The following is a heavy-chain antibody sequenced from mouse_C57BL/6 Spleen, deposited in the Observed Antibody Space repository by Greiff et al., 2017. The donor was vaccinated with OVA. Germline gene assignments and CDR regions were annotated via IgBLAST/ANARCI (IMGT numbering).Heavy chain of an antibody. Sequence: EVKVVESEGGLVQPGSSMKLSCTASGFTFSDYYMAWVRQVPEKGLEWVANINYDGSSTYYLDSLKSRFIISRDNAKNILYLQMSSLKSEDTATYYCAREITTVVDDYFDYWGQGTTLTVSS. V-gene: IGHV5-16*01. J-gene: IGHJ2*01. CDR2: INYDGSST. CDR3: AREITTVVDDYFDY. D-gene: IGHD1-1*01. CDR1: GFTFSDYY.